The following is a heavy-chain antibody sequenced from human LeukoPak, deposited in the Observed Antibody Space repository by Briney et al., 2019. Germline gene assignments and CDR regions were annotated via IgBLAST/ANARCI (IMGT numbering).Heavy chain of an antibody. D-gene: IGHD1-26*01. J-gene: IGHJ4*02. CDR3: ARQSYGGAYYFFGY. Sequence: SETLSLTCAVYGESFSGYYWSWIRQSPDKGLEWIGQINHSGSAAYNPSLKSRFTISVGSSKNQFSLELASVTAADTAVYYCARQSYGGAYYFFGYWGQGTLVAVSS. V-gene: IGHV4-34*01. CDR1: GESFSGYY. CDR2: INHSGSA.